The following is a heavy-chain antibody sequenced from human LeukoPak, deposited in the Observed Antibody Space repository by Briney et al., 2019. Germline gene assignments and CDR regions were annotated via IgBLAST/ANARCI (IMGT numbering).Heavy chain of an antibody. V-gene: IGHV1-2*02. CDR2: INPNSGGT. CDR3: ARANRRGIAVAGTKPY. J-gene: IGHJ4*02. CDR1: GYTFTGYY. Sequence: ASVKVSCKAPGYTFTGYYMHWVRQAPGQGLEWMGWINPNSGGTNYAQKFQGRVTMTRDTSISTAYMELSRLRSDDTAVYYCARANRRGIAVAGTKPYWGQGTLVTVSS. D-gene: IGHD6-19*01.